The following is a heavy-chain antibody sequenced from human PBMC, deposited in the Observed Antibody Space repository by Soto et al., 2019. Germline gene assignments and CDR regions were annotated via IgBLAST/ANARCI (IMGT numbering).Heavy chain of an antibody. J-gene: IGHJ4*02. V-gene: IGHV3-30*03. CDR2: IAYDGSSK. CDR3: XXXXXXXXXXXXXXXFDX. Sequence: QVQLVESGGGVVQPGKSLRLSCAASGITFSNYGMHWVXXXPXXXXXXXXXIAYDGSSKYYAESVRGRFTISRDNARNTVFLXXNXXXXXXTXXXXXXXXXXXXXXXXXXXXFDXWGQGALVTVSS. CDR1: GITFSNYG.